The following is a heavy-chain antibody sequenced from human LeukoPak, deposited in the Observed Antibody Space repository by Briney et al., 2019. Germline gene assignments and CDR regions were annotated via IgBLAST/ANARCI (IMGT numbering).Heavy chain of an antibody. J-gene: IGHJ4*02. D-gene: IGHD6-19*01. CDR1: GFSVSSNY. V-gene: IGHV3-66*01. CDR3: ARGRSGWYLDY. Sequence: GGSLRLSCAASGFSVSSNYMTWVRQAPGKGLEWVSVIYSGGSTHYADSAKGRFTISRDNSKNTVYLQMNSLRAEDTAVYYCARGRSGWYLDYWGQGTLVTVST. CDR2: IYSGGST.